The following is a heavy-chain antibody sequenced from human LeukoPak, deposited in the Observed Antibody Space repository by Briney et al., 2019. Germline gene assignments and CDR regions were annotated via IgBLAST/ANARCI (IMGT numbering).Heavy chain of an antibody. D-gene: IGHD5-18*01. CDR3: ATLGVRTALVDY. V-gene: IGHV3-23*01. Sequence: GESLRLSCAASGFTFSSYAMSWVRQAPGKGLEWVSAISGSGGSTDYTDSVKGRFTISRDNSKNTLYLQMNSLRAEDTAVYYCATLGVRTALVDYWGQGTLVTVSS. J-gene: IGHJ4*02. CDR2: ISGSGGST. CDR1: GFTFSSYA.